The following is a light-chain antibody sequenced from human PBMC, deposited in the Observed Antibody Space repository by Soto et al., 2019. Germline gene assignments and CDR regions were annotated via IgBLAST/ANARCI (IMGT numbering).Light chain of an antibody. CDR2: EVS. J-gene: IGLJ2*01. V-gene: IGLV2-14*01. CDR1: SSDVGGYNY. CDR3: SSYTSSSTVV. Sequence: QSALTQPASVSGSPGQSITISCTGTSSDVGGYNYVSWYQQHPGKAXXLMIYEVSNRPSGVSXRFSGSXXXXXXXLTISGLQAEDEADYYCSSYTSSSTVVFGGGTKLTVL.